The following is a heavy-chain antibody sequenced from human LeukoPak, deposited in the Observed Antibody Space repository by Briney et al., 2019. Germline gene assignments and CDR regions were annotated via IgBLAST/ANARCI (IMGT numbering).Heavy chain of an antibody. CDR1: GFTFSSYE. Sequence: GGSLRLSCAASGFTFSSYEMNWVRQAPGKGLEWVSYISSSGSTIYYADSVKGRFTISRDNAKNSLYLQMNSLRAEDTAVYYCARAYSSGWSPNFDYWGQGTLVTVSS. D-gene: IGHD6-19*01. V-gene: IGHV3-48*03. CDR2: ISSSGSTI. J-gene: IGHJ4*02. CDR3: ARAYSSGWSPNFDY.